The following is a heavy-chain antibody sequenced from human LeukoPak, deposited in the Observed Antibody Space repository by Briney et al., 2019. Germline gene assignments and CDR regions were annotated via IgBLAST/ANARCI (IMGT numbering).Heavy chain of an antibody. V-gene: IGHV3-53*01. CDR1: GFTVSSIY. J-gene: IGHJ4*02. CDR3: ARQTAMGRSGDY. D-gene: IGHD5-18*01. CDR2: IYSGGST. Sequence: PGGSLRLSCAASGFTVSSIYMSWVRQAPGKGLEWVSVIYSGGSTYYADSVKGRFTISRDNSKNTLYLQMNSLKASDTAMYYCARQTAMGRSGDYWGQGTLVTVSS.